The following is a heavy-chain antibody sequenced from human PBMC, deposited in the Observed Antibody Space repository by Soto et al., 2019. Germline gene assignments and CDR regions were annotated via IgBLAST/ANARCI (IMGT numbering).Heavy chain of an antibody. V-gene: IGHV1-46*03. J-gene: IGHJ5*02. CDR3: ARCIAAWGNWFDP. D-gene: IGHD6-13*01. CDR1: GYTFTSYY. CDR2: INPSGGST. Sequence: QVQLVQSGAEVKKPGASVKVSCKASGYTFTSYYMHWVRQAPGQGLEWMGIINPSGGSTSYAQKLQGRGTMTRDTSTSTVYMELSSLRSEDTAVYYCARCIAAWGNWFDPWGQGTLVTVSS.